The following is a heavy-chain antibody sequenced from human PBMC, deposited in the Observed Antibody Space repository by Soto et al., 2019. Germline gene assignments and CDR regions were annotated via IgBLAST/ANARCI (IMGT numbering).Heavy chain of an antibody. Sequence: GESLRLSYAAAGRTFWSYTMNWVPQTPRKGLEWVSSISSSSSYIYYADSVKGRFTISRDNAKNSLYLQMNSLRAEDTAVYYCARDPRIAAAGSDVDYWGQGTLVTVSS. CDR2: ISSSSSYI. CDR1: GRTFWSYT. D-gene: IGHD6-13*01. J-gene: IGHJ4*02. V-gene: IGHV3-21*01. CDR3: ARDPRIAAAGSDVDY.